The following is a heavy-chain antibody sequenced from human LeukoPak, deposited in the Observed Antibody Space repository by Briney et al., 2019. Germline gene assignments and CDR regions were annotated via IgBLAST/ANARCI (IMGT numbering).Heavy chain of an antibody. J-gene: IGHJ4*02. CDR1: GYSISSGYY. CDR3: ASYPGIAVAGSGAAY. CDR2: INHSGST. V-gene: IGHV4-38-2*02. D-gene: IGHD6-19*01. Sequence: SETLSLTCTVSGYSISSGYYWGWIRQPPGKELEWIGEINHSGSTNYNPSLKSRVTISVDTSKNQFSLKLSSVTAADTAVYYCASYPGIAVAGSGAAYWGQGTLVTVSS.